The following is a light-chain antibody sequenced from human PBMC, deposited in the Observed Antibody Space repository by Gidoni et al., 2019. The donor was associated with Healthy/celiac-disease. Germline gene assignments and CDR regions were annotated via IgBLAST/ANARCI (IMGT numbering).Light chain of an antibody. CDR1: QSLLHSNGYNY. Sequence: DMVMTQSPLSLPVTPGEPASISCRSSQSLLHSNGYNYLDWYLQNPVQSPQLLIYLGSNRASAVPDRFSGSGSGTDFTLKISRVEAEDVGVYYCMQALQTPYTFGQWTKLEIK. J-gene: IGKJ2*01. CDR2: LGS. CDR3: MQALQTPYT. V-gene: IGKV2-28*01.